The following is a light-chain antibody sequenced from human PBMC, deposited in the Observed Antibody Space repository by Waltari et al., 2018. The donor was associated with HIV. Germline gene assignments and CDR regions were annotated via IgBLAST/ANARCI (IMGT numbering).Light chain of an antibody. J-gene: IGLJ2*01. CDR3: QAAAPSGTSVA. CDR2: RDS. CDR1: ELANQY. Sequence: SSDLTQAPSVSVSPGQTASISCPGHELANQYVHWYPEKAGQAPVLVISRDSERPLGLPERFSGSRSGSLATLTITGVLADDEADYYCQAAAPSGTSVAFGGGTKLTVL. V-gene: IGLV3-25*03.